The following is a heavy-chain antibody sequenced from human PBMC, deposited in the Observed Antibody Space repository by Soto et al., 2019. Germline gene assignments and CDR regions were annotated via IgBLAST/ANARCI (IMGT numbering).Heavy chain of an antibody. D-gene: IGHD3-10*01. CDR3: ARAPYYYGSGSYSVFDP. Sequence: PSETLSLTCTVSGGSISSGDYHWSWIRQPPGKGLEWIGYIYYSGSTYYNPSLKSRVTISVDTSKNQFSLKLSSVTAADTAVYYCARAPYYYGSGSYSVFDPWGQGTLVTVSS. CDR1: GGSISSGDYH. CDR2: IYYSGST. J-gene: IGHJ5*02. V-gene: IGHV4-30-4*01.